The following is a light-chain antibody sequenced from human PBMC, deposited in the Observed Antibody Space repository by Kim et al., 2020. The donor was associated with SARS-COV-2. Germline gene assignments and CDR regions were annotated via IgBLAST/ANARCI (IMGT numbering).Light chain of an antibody. CDR3: ATWDSSLSVGV. V-gene: IGLV1-51*01. Sequence: QSVLTQPPSVSAAPCPPFTISCSGIRSNIGNNPVSWYHQFPGTAPRIITYDNDKRPSGMPDRFSSSKSGTSATLGITGLRTGDEADYYCATWDSSLSVGVFGGGTKVT. CDR1: RSNIGNNP. J-gene: IGLJ3*02. CDR2: DND.